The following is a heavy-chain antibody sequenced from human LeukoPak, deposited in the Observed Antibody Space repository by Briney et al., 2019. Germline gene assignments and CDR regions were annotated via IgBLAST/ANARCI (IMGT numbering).Heavy chain of an antibody. Sequence: GGSLRLSCAASGFTVSSNYMSWVRQAPGKGLEWVSVIYSGGSTYYADSVKGRFTISRDNSKNTLYLQMNSLRAEDTAVYYCAKDGPDNYGGNAQTSFFDYWGQGTLVTVSS. J-gene: IGHJ4*02. CDR3: AKDGPDNYGGNAQTSFFDY. D-gene: IGHD4-23*01. V-gene: IGHV3-53*01. CDR1: GFTVSSNY. CDR2: IYSGGST.